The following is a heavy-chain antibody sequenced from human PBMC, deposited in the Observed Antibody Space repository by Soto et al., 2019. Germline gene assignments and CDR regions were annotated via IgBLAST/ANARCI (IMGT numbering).Heavy chain of an antibody. V-gene: IGHV3-9*01. Sequence: GGSLRLSCAASGFTFDDYAMHWVRQAPGKGLEWVSGISWNSGSIGYADSVKGRFTISRDNAKNSLYLQMNSLRAEDTALYYCAKDISSGWYLFYYWGQGTLVTVSS. CDR3: AKDISSGWYLFYY. J-gene: IGHJ4*02. CDR2: ISWNSGSI. CDR1: GFTFDDYA. D-gene: IGHD6-19*01.